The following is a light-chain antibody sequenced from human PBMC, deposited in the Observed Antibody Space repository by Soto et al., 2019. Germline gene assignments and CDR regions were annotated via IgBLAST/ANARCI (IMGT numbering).Light chain of an antibody. Sequence: DIQMTQSPSSLSASVGDRVTITCRASQSISSYLHWYQQKPGKAPKLLIYAASSLQSGVPSRFSGRGSETDFTLNISSLQPEDFATYYWQQSYSTLWTFGQGTKVEIK. V-gene: IGKV1-39*01. CDR3: QQSYSTLWT. J-gene: IGKJ1*01. CDR1: QSISSY. CDR2: AAS.